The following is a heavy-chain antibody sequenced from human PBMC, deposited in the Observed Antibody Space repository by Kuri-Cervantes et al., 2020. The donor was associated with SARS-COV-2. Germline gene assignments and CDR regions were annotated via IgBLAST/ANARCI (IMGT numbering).Heavy chain of an antibody. V-gene: IGHV3-30*18. D-gene: IGHD1-26*01. CDR3: AKGSATSV. CDR2: ISYDGSNK. CDR1: GFTFSSYG. Sequence: GGSLRLSCAASGFTFSSYGMHWVRQAPGKGLEWVAVISYDGSNKYYADSVRGRFTISRDSSKNTLYLQMNSLRAEDTAVYYCAKGSATSVWGQGTLVTVSS. J-gene: IGHJ4*02.